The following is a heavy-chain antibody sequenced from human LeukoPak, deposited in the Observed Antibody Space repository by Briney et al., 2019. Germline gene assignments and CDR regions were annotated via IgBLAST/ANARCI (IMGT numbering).Heavy chain of an antibody. CDR2: ISSSSSTI. V-gene: IGHV3-48*02. D-gene: IGHD1-26*01. CDR3: ARVTVVGANHIDY. CDR1: GFTFSSYG. Sequence: PGGSLRLSCAASGFTFSSYGMNWVRQAPGTGLEWVSYISSSSSTIHYVDSVKGRFTISRDNAKNSLYLQMNSLGDEDTAVYFCARVTVVGANHIDYWGQGTLVTVSS. J-gene: IGHJ4*02.